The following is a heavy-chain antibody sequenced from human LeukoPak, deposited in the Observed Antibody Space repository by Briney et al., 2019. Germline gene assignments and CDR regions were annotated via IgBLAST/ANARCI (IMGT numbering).Heavy chain of an antibody. Sequence: RPSETLSLTCAVSGGSISSPKWWTWVRQPPGKGLEWIGEIYHSGSTYHNPSLKSRVTISVDKSKNQLSLKMRSVTAADTAVYFCASRPLASAGPLDYWGQGTQVTVSS. CDR3: ASRPLASAGPLDY. CDR2: IYHSGST. J-gene: IGHJ4*02. CDR1: GGSISSPKW. D-gene: IGHD6-13*01. V-gene: IGHV4-4*02.